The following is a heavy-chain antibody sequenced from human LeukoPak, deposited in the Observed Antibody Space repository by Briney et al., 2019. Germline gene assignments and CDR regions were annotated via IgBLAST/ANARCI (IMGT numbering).Heavy chain of an antibody. CDR3: AREERDGYKCY. J-gene: IGHJ4*02. Sequence: GGSLRLSCAVSGFTFSSFWMSWVRQAQGKGLEWVANIKQDGRENYYVDSVKGRFTISRDNAKNSPYLQMNSLRAEDTAVYYCAREERDGYKCYWGQGTLVTVSS. D-gene: IGHD5-24*01. CDR2: IKQDGREN. V-gene: IGHV3-7*01. CDR1: GFTFSSFW.